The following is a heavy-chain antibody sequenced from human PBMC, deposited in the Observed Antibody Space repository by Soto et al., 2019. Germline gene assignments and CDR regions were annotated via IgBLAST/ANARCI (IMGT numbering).Heavy chain of an antibody. D-gene: IGHD6-6*01. CDR1: GFTFSSYA. V-gene: IGHV3-23*01. Sequence: GGSLRLSCAASGFTFSSYAMSWVRQAPGKGLEWVSAISGSGGSTYYADSVKGRFTISRDNSKNTLYLQMNSLRAEDTAVYYCAKDGLRYSSSWYWFDPWGQGTLVTVSS. CDR3: AKDGLRYSSSWYWFDP. J-gene: IGHJ5*02. CDR2: ISGSGGST.